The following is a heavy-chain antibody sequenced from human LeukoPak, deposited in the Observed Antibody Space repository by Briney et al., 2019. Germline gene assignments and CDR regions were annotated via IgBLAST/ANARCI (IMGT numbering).Heavy chain of an antibody. Sequence: ASVKVSCKASGGTFSSYAISWVRQAPGQGLEWMAWINPNSGGTNSAQKFQGRVTMTRDTSISTAYMELSSLTFDDTAVYYCGRGTIAVVAADLRTDQWGQGTLVIVSS. J-gene: IGHJ4*02. V-gene: IGHV1-2*02. CDR2: INPNSGGT. CDR1: GGTFSSYA. D-gene: IGHD2-15*01. CDR3: GRGTIAVVAADLRTDQ.